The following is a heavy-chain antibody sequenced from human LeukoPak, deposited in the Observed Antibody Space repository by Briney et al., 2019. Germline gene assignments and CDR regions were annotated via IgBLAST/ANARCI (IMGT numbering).Heavy chain of an antibody. J-gene: IGHJ5*02. CDR2: IYYSGST. V-gene: IGHV4-59*01. Sequence: SETLSLTCTVSGGSISSYYWSWIRQPPGKVLEWIGYIYYSGSTNYNPSLKSRVTISVDTSKNQFSLKLSSVTAADTAVYYCARQIVVVPAAINWFDPWGQGTLVTVSS. CDR3: ARQIVVVPAAINWFDP. D-gene: IGHD2-2*02. CDR1: GGSISSYY.